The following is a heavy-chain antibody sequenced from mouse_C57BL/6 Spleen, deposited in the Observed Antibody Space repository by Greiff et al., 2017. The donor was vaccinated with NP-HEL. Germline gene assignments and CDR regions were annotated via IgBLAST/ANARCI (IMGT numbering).Heavy chain of an antibody. CDR2: IHPNSGST. Sequence: QVQLQQPGAELVKPGASVKLSCKASGYTFTSYWMHWVKQRPGQGLEWIGMIHPNSGSTNYNEKFKSKATLTVDKSSSTAYMQLSSLTSEDSAVYYCAGGSHNRGFAYWGQGTLVTVSA. J-gene: IGHJ3*01. V-gene: IGHV1-64*01. D-gene: IGHD1-3*01. CDR1: GYTFTSYW. CDR3: AGGSHNRGFAY.